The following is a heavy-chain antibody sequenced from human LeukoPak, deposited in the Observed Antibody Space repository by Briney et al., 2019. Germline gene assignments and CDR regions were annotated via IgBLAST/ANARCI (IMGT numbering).Heavy chain of an antibody. D-gene: IGHD6-13*01. J-gene: IGHJ5*02. CDR3: ARVGIAAAVSWFDP. V-gene: IGHV4-59*01. Sequence: AETLSLTCTVSGGSISSYYWSWIRQPPGKGLEWIGYIYYSGSTNYNPSLKSRVTISVDTSKNQFSLKLSSVTAADTAVYYCARVGIAAAVSWFDPWGQGTLVTVSS. CDR2: IYYSGST. CDR1: GGSISSYY.